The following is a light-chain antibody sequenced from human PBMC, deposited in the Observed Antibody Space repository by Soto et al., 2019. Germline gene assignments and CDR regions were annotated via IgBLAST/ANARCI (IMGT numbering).Light chain of an antibody. CDR3: QHRNNWPWT. V-gene: IGKV3-11*01. CDR1: QSVGRY. CDR2: DAS. J-gene: IGKJ1*01. Sequence: EIVLTQSPAILSLSPGERATLSCRASQSVGRYLVWYQQKPGQAPSLLIYDASNRATGIPARFSGSGSGTDFTLPISSLEAEDFGVYYCQHRNNWPWTLGQGNRVEIK.